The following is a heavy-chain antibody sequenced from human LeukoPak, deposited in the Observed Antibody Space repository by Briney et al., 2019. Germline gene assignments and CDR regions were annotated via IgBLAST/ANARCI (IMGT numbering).Heavy chain of an antibody. J-gene: IGHJ6*03. CDR3: ARDGSQQLVYYYYYMDV. V-gene: IGHV3-21*01. CDR2: ISGRSSYI. D-gene: IGHD6-13*01. Sequence: GGSLRLSCAASGFSFSTYTMNWVRQAPGKGLEWVSSISGRSSYIFYADSVQGRFTISRDNAKNSLYLQMNSLRAEDTAVYYCARDGSQQLVYYYYYMDVWGKGTTVTVSS. CDR1: GFSFSTYT.